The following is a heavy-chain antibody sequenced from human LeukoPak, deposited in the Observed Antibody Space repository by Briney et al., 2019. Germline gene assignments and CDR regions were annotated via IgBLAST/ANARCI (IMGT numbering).Heavy chain of an antibody. V-gene: IGHV3-30*02. CDR3: AKDPCSGGSCFMFGDAYFDY. CDR2: IRYDGSNK. J-gene: IGHJ4*02. D-gene: IGHD2-15*01. CDR1: GFTFSSYA. Sequence: GGSLRLSCAASGFTFSSYAMSWVRQAPGKGLEWVAFIRYDGSNKYYADSVKGRFTISRDNSKNTLYLQMNSLRAEDTAVYYCAKDPCSGGSCFMFGDAYFDYWGQGTLVTVSS.